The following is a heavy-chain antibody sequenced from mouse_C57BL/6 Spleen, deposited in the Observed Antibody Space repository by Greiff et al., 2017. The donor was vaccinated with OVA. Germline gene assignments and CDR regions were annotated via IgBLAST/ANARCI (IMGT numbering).Heavy chain of an antibody. CDR3: ARSSDGSSDYYAMDY. CDR1: GYTFTSYG. J-gene: IGHJ4*01. Sequence: VQLKQSGAELARPGASVKLSCKASGYTFTSYGISWVKQRTGQGLEWIGEIYPRSGNTYYNEKFKGKATLTADKSSSTAYMELRSLTSEDSAVYFCARSSDGSSDYYAMDYWGQGTSVTVSS. CDR2: IYPRSGNT. V-gene: IGHV1-81*01. D-gene: IGHD1-1*01.